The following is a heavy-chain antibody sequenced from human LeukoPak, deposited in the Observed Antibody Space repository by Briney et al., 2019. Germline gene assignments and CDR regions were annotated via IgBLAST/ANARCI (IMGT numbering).Heavy chain of an antibody. J-gene: IGHJ4*02. CDR2: ISTYNGNT. V-gene: IGHV1-18*01. D-gene: IGHD1-26*01. CDR3: AIRSGTYPYYFDY. Sequence: ASVKVSCKTSGYSLISYGISWVRQAPGQGLEWMGWISTYNGNTNYAQKFQGRVTMTTETSTSTAYMELRSLRSDDTALYYCAIRSGTYPYYFDYWGPGTRVSVST. CDR1: GYSLISYG.